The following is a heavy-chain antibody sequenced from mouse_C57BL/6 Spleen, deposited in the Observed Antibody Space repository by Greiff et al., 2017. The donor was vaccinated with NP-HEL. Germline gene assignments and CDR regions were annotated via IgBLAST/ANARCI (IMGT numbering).Heavy chain of an antibody. CDR3: ARQYYYGSRDDDMDD. CDR1: GFSLTSYG. D-gene: IGHD1-1*01. J-gene: IGHJ4*01. V-gene: IGHV2-6-1*01. CDR2: IWSDGST. Sequence: QVQLKESGPGLVAPSQCLSITCTVSGFSLTSYGVHWVRQPPGKGLEWLVVIWSDGSTTYNSALKSRLSISKDNSKSQVFLKMNSLQTDDTAMYYCARQYYYGSRDDDMDDWGQGTSVTVSS.